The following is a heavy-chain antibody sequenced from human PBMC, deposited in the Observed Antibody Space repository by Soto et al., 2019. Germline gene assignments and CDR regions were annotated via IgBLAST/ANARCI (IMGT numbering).Heavy chain of an antibody. D-gene: IGHD3-16*01. V-gene: IGHV3-23*01. CDR3: AKSAGSNAYYPNDY. Sequence: EGQLLESGGGLVQPGGSLRLSCAASGFTFSSYAMTWVRQAPGKGLAWVSSISGSGISTYYADSVKGRFTISRDNSKNTLYLQMNSLRAEDAAVYYCAKSAGSNAYYPNDYWGQGTLVTVSS. CDR1: GFTFSSYA. CDR2: ISGSGIST. J-gene: IGHJ4*02.